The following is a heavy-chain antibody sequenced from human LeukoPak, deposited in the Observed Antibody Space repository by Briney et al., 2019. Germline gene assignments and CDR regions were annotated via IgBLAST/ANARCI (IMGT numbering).Heavy chain of an antibody. Sequence: GASVKVSCKASGYTFTSYDINWVRQAPGQGPEWMGWMNPNTGKTGFAQKFQGRVTITQNSSISTVYMELNSLTSDDTAVYYCARRGLVAGIYDLVYGFDIWGQGTMVTVSS. CDR1: GYTFTSYD. CDR2: MNPNTGKT. V-gene: IGHV1-8*03. J-gene: IGHJ3*02. D-gene: IGHD3/OR15-3a*01. CDR3: ARRGLVAGIYDLVYGFDI.